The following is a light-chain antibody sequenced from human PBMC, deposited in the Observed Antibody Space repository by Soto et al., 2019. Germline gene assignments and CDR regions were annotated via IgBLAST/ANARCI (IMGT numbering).Light chain of an antibody. Sequence: QSALTQPASVTASPGQSITISCIGTSSDVGGYNYVSWYQQHPGKAPKLMIYDVSIRPSGISNRFSGSKSGNTASLTISGLQAEDEADYYCSSYAGSITVYVFGTGTKLTVL. CDR1: SSDVGGYNY. CDR2: DVS. CDR3: SSYAGSITVYV. J-gene: IGLJ1*01. V-gene: IGLV2-14*01.